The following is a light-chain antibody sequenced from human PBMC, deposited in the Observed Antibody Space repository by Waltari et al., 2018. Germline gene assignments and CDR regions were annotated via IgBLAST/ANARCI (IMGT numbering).Light chain of an antibody. Sequence: EIVLTQSPRTLSLSPGERATLSCRSSQSVSKYLAWYQQKPGQAPRLLIYHASTRATGIPDRFSGSGSGTDFSLTISRLEPEDFAVYYCQKYESLPATFGQGTKVEIK. CDR1: QSVSKY. CDR2: HAS. CDR3: QKYESLPAT. J-gene: IGKJ1*01. V-gene: IGKV3-20*01.